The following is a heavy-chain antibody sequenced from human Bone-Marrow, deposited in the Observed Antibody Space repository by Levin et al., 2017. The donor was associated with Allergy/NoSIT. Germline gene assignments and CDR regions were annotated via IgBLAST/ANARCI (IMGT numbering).Heavy chain of an antibody. CDR2: VRAKSAGGTT. J-gene: IGHJ4*02. V-gene: IGHV3-15*01. D-gene: IGHD6-6*01. CDR1: GFTVTNAW. Sequence: PGGSLRLSCAASGFTVTNAWINWVRQAPGKGLEWVGRVRAKSAGGTTDYAAPVKGRFTISRDDSNNSLYLQMNSLKNEDTAVYYCTTSAVVLPTYVEFDCWGQGTLVTVSS. CDR3: TTSAVVLPTYVEFDC.